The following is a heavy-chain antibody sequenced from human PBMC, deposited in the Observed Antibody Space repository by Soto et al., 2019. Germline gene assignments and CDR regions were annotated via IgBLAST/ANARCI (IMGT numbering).Heavy chain of an antibody. CDR3: ARDGEVLRFLEWPYYYYGMDV. CDR2: INPNSGGT. D-gene: IGHD3-3*01. V-gene: IGHV1-2*04. J-gene: IGHJ6*02. Sequence: QVQLVQSGAEVKKPGASVKVSCKASGYTFTGYYMHWVRQAPGQGLEWMGWINPNSGGTNYAQKFQGWVTMPRDTSISTAYMELSRLRSDDTAVYYCARDGEVLRFLEWPYYYYGMDVWGQGTTVTVSS. CDR1: GYTFTGYY.